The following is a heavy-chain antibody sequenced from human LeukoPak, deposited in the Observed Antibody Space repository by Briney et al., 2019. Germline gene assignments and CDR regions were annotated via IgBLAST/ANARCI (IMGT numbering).Heavy chain of an antibody. CDR3: TTSGTPFEY. CDR2: IKNKGDGGTS. D-gene: IGHD3-10*01. J-gene: IGHJ4*02. V-gene: IGHV3-15*01. Sequence: GGSLRLSCAASGFTFNKAWMSWVRLAPGKGLEWVGRIKNKGDGGTSDYAAPVKGRFTVSRDDSKSTLYLQMNSLKTEDTAVYYCTTSGTPFEYWGQGTLVTVSS. CDR1: GFTFNKAW.